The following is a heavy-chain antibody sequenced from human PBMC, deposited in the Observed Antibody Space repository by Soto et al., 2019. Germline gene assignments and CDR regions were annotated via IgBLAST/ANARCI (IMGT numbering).Heavy chain of an antibody. CDR2: IYDSGST. V-gene: IGHV4-59*01. Sequence: SETLSLTYTVAKGSIGSFYGSWFRQPPGKGLEWIGYIYDSGSTNYNPSLKSRVTISVDTSKNQFSLKLSSVTAADTAVYYCVRDPAVVLGDFYYAMVVWGHGTTVTVSS. CDR3: VRDPAVVLGDFYYAMVV. CDR1: KGSIGSFY. D-gene: IGHD2-2*01. J-gene: IGHJ6*02.